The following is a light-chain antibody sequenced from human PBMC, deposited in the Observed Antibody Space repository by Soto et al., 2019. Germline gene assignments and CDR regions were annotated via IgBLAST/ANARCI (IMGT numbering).Light chain of an antibody. CDR1: QSVGRT. Sequence: EIVMTQSPATLSVSPGERATLFCRASQSVGRTLAWYQQKPGQSPRLLVYGASTRANGTPARFSGSGSGTELTLTIRSLQSEDVAVYYCQQYKQWHPYTFGQGNNVEIK. V-gene: IGKV3-15*01. CDR2: GAS. CDR3: QQYKQWHPYT. J-gene: IGKJ2*01.